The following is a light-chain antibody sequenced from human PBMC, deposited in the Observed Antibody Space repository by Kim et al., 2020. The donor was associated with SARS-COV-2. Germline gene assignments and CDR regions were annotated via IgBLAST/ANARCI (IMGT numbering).Light chain of an antibody. J-gene: IGKJ2*01. CDR1: KSISSW. Sequence: SASVGDRVTITCRASKSISSWLAWYQQKPGKAPKLLIYKASSLESGVPSRFSGSGSGTEFTLTISSLQPDDFATYYCQQYNSYPYTFGQGTKLEI. CDR3: QQYNSYPYT. V-gene: IGKV1-5*03. CDR2: KAS.